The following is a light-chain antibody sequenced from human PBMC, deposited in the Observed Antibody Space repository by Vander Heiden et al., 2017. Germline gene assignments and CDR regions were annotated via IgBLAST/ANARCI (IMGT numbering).Light chain of an antibody. CDR3: LIWHTSAWV. J-gene: IGLJ3*02. V-gene: IGLV5-45*03. Sequence: QAVLTPPSSLSASPGASASPTCILRPDINVGTYRIYSYQQKPGSPPQYLLRYNSDSDKQQGSGVPSRFSGSKDASANAGILLSSGLQAEDEADYYCLIWHTSAWVFGGGTKLTVL. CDR2: YNSDSDK. CDR1: PDINVGTYR.